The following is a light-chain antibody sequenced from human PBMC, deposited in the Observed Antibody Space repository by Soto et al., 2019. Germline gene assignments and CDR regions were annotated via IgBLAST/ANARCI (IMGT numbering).Light chain of an antibody. CDR1: QSLGSTS. V-gene: IGKV3-20*01. J-gene: IGKJ1*01. Sequence: VLTQSPGTLSLTPGERATLSCRASQSLGSTSLAWYQQKSGQPPRLLISGASKRAAGVPDRFSGSGSGTDFNLVISRLEPEDFAVYYCQQSGDSPRTFCQGTKVDLK. CDR3: QQSGDSPRT. CDR2: GAS.